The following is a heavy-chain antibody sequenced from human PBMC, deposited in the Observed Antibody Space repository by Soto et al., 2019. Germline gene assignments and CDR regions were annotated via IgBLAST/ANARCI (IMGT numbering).Heavy chain of an antibody. CDR3: ARVPDSSLGTMDV. CDR1: GYSFTTYW. Sequence: GESLKISCKGSGYSFTTYWIGWVRQLPGQGLEWMGVMFPGDSDTRYSPSFQGQVTMSADPSTNTAYLEWSSLKAADSAMYYCARVPDSSLGTMDVWGQGTTVTVYS. CDR2: MFPGDSDT. J-gene: IGHJ6*02. V-gene: IGHV5-51*01. D-gene: IGHD6-19*01.